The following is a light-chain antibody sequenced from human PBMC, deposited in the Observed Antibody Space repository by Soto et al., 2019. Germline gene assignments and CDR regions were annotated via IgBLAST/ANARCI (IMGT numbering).Light chain of an antibody. V-gene: IGKV3-20*01. J-gene: IGKJ4*01. Sequence: EFVLTQSPGTLSLSPGERATLSCRASQSVSSIYLAWYQQKPGQAPRLLIYGASGRATGIPDRFSGSGSGTDFTLTISRLEPEDFAVYYCQQYGSSPTFXGGTKVDIK. CDR2: GAS. CDR1: QSVSSIY. CDR3: QQYGSSPT.